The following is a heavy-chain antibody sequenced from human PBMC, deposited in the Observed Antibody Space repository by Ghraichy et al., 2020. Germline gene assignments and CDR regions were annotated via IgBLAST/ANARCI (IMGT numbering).Heavy chain of an antibody. CDR1: GFTFTNCW. V-gene: IGHV3-7*04. D-gene: IGHD1-1*01. CDR2: INRDGSEM. Sequence: GGSLRLSCVASGFTFTNCWMSWVRQAPGKGLEWVANINRDGSEMYYVDSVKGRFTISRDNGKSSLDLQMNSLTAEDTAVYYCARGGTRGVYLDYWGQGVLVTVSS. CDR3: ARGGTRGVYLDY. J-gene: IGHJ4*02.